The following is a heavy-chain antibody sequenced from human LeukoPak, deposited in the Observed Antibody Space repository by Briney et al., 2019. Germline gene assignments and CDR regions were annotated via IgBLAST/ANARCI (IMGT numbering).Heavy chain of an antibody. CDR1: GFTFSSYA. J-gene: IGHJ4*02. D-gene: IGHD2-15*01. Sequence: GRSLRLSCAASGFTFSSYAMHWVRQAPGKGLEWVAVISYDGSNKYYADSVKGRFTISRDNSKNTLYLQMNSLRGEDTAVYYCARWVAYWGQGTLVTVSS. CDR3: ARWVAY. V-gene: IGHV3-30-3*01. CDR2: ISYDGSNK.